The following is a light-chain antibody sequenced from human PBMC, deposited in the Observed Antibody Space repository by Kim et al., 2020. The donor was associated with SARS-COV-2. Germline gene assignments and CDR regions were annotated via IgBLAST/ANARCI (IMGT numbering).Light chain of an antibody. V-gene: IGLV2-11*01. J-gene: IGLJ3*02. Sequence: QSALTQPRSVSGSPGQSVTISCTGTSSDVGGYDYVSWYQQHPGKAPKVMIYDVSKRPSGVPDRFSGSKSGNTASLTISGLRAEDEADYYCCSYAGSYTFVFGGGTQLTV. CDR1: SSDVGGYDY. CDR2: DVS. CDR3: CSYAGSYTFV.